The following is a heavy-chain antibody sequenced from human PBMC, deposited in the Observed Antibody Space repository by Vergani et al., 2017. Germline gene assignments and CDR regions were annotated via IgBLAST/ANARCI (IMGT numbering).Heavy chain of an antibody. J-gene: IGHJ4*02. D-gene: IGHD3-16*02. CDR1: GFSLSNARMG. V-gene: IGHV2-26*01. CDR3: ARNYDYVWGSYRQTFFDY. CDR2: IFSNDEK. Sequence: QVTLKESGPVLVKPTETLTLTCTVSGFSLSNARMGVSWIRQPPGKALEWLAHIFSNDEKSYSTSLKNRLTISKDTSKSQVVLTMTNMDPVDTATYYCARNYDYVWGSYRQTFFDYWGQGTLVTVSS.